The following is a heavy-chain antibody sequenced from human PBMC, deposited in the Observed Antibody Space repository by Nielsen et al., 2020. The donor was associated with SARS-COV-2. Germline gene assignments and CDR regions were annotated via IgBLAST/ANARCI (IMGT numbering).Heavy chain of an antibody. V-gene: IGHV3-30*03. CDR1: GFSFSSYA. J-gene: IGHJ4*02. CDR3: ARPLLWGTYPSAFDY. D-gene: IGHD3-16*01. CDR2: ISYDGSEK. Sequence: GESLKISCAASGFSFSSYAMTWVRQAPGKGLEWVASISYDGSEKFYLDSVKGRFAVSRDNSKNTVYLQMSSLRTEDTAVYYCARPLLWGTYPSAFDYWGQGTLVTVSS.